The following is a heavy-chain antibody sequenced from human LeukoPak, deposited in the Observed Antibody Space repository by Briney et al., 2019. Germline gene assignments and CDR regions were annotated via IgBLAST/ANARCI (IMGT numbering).Heavy chain of an antibody. J-gene: IGHJ4*02. V-gene: IGHV4-34*01. Sequence: SETLSLTCAVDGGSFSGYYWSWIRQPPGKGLEWIGEINHSGSTNYNPSLKSRVTISVDTSKNQFSLKLSSVTAADTAVYYCARGPSGYSYGYDFDYWGQGTLVTVSS. CDR2: INHSGST. CDR1: GGSFSGYY. D-gene: IGHD5-18*01. CDR3: ARGPSGYSYGYDFDY.